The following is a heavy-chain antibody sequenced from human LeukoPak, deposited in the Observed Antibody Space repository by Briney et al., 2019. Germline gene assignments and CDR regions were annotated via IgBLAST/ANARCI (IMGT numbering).Heavy chain of an antibody. D-gene: IGHD2-15*01. CDR3: ARGGSAYVCDD. J-gene: IGHJ4*02. Sequence: PSETLSLTCTVSGGSVRTGSYYWGWIRQPPGRGLEWIGYVYYSGSTNYDAPLKSRVAISLDPPKNHFSLKLSSVSAADRAVYYCARGGSAYVCDDWGQGGVVSV. V-gene: IGHV4-61*03. CDR1: GGSVRTGSYY. CDR2: VYYSGST.